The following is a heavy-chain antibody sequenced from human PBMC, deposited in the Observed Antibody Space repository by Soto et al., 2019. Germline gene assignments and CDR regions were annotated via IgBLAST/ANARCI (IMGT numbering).Heavy chain of an antibody. CDR2: ISYDGRNK. J-gene: IGHJ3*02. D-gene: IGHD6-19*01. CDR1: GFTFSSYG. Sequence: QVQLVESGGGVVEPGRSLSLSCAASGFTFSSYGMHWVRQAPGKGLEWVAVISYDGRNKYYADSVKGRFTIARDNSKNMLYLQMNSLRAEDTAVYYCAIHQEQWLVDAFDIWGQGTMVTVSS. V-gene: IGHV3-30*03. CDR3: AIHQEQWLVDAFDI.